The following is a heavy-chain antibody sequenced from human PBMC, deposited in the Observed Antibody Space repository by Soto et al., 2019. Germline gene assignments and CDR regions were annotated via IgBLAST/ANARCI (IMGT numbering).Heavy chain of an antibody. D-gene: IGHD6-25*01. V-gene: IGHV3-11*03. J-gene: IGHJ2*01. CDR2: INSSSTYT. Sequence: GGSLRLSCAASGFTFSDYYMSWIRQAPGKGLEWVSYINSSSTYTNYADSVKGRFTISRDNAKNSLYLQMNSLRAEDTAVYYCARIIAAASGRPYFDLWARGNLLTVSS. CDR3: ARIIAAASGRPYFDL. CDR1: GFTFSDYY.